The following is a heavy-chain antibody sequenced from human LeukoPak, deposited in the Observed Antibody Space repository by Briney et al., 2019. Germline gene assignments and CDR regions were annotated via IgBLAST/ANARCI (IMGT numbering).Heavy chain of an antibody. Sequence: PGVSLRLSCAASGFSFSTYAMNWVRQAPGKGLRWVSTISGSGGSTYYADSVKGRFTISRDNSKNTLYLQMNSLRAEDTAVYYCARDRIPHGYDYVWGSYRPSEFDYWGQGTLVTVSS. J-gene: IGHJ4*02. V-gene: IGHV3-23*01. CDR2: ISGSGGST. CDR3: ARDRIPHGYDYVWGSYRPSEFDY. CDR1: GFSFSTYA. D-gene: IGHD3-16*02.